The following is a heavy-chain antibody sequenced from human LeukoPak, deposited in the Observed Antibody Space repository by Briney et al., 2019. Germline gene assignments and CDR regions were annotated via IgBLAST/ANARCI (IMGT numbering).Heavy chain of an antibody. Sequence: SETLSLTCAVSGGSISSGGYSWSWIRQPPGKGLEWIGEINHSGSTNYNPSLKSRVTISVDTSKSQFSLKLRSVTAADTAVYYCARGPTSDGYSSGWYLNYWGQGTLVTVSS. V-gene: IGHV4-34*01. D-gene: IGHD6-19*01. J-gene: IGHJ4*02. CDR3: ARGPTSDGYSSGWYLNY. CDR1: GGSISSGGYS. CDR2: INHSGST.